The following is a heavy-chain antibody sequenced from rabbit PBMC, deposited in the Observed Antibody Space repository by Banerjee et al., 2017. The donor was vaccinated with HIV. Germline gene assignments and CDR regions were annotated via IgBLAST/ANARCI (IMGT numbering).Heavy chain of an antibody. D-gene: IGHD4-1*01. CDR3: ARDLAGVVGWNFGL. Sequence: QEQLEESGGDLVKPEGPLTLTCKASGFSFSSSDWICWVRQAPGKGLEWIACIYGGSSGSSHYATWAKGRFTISKMPSTTVTLQMTSLTAADTATYFCARDLAGVVGWNFGLWGPGTLVTVS. J-gene: IGHJ4*01. CDR2: IYGGSSGSS. V-gene: IGHV1S45*01. CDR1: GFSFSSSDW.